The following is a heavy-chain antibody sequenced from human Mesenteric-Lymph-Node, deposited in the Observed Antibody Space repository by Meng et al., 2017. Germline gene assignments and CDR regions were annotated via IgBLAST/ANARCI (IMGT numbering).Heavy chain of an antibody. V-gene: IGHV3-30*04. CDR2: ISSDGNTE. D-gene: IGHD1-26*01. J-gene: IGHJ5*02. Sequence: GESLKISCEASGFTFSNFAIHWVRQAPGKGLEWVAVISSDGNTEFYADSVKGRISISRDNAKNSLYLQMNSLRAEDTAVYYCARDHVGAFDPWGQGTLVTVSS. CDR3: ARDHVGAFDP. CDR1: GFTFSNFA.